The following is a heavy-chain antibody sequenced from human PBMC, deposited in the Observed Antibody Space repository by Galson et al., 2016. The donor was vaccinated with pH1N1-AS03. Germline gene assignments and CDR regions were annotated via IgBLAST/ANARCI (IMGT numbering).Heavy chain of an antibody. CDR1: GFTLSSYS. D-gene: IGHD5-18*01. CDR2: ISSSSTNK. V-gene: IGHV3-48*02. J-gene: IGHJ4*02. CDR3: ARDGGGYSHGYLDS. Sequence: SLRLSCAASGFTLSSYSMSWVRQPPGKGLEGVSYISSSSTNKYYADSVRGRFTISRDNAKNSLFLQMNSLRDEDTAVYYCARDGGGYSHGYLDSWGQGALVTVSS.